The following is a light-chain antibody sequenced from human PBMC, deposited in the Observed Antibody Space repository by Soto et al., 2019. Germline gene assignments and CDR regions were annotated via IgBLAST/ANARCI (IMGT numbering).Light chain of an antibody. J-gene: IGKJ4*01. CDR2: AAS. CDR1: QSISTY. CDR3: QKFSAVPT. Sequence: DIQMTQSPSSLSASVGDRVTITCRASQSISTYLNWYQQKPGKAPKLLIYAASNLQSGVPSRFSGSGSGTDFTLTISSLQPEDVATYYCQKFSAVPTFGGGTKVEI. V-gene: IGKV1-39*01.